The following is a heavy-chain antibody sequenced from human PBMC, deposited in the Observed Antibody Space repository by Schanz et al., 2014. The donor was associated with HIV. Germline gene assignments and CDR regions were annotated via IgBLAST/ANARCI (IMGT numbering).Heavy chain of an antibody. CDR2: ISYDGSNK. CDR3: ARVANWDYYGMDV. Sequence: QVQLVESGGGVVQPGRSLRLSCAASGFTFSTYGMHWVRQAPGKGLEGVKFISYDGSNKYYADSVKGRFTISRDNSKNTLYLQMNSLRAEDTAVYYCARVANWDYYGMDVWGRGTTVIVSS. J-gene: IGHJ6*02. CDR1: GFTFSTYG. D-gene: IGHD3-16*01. V-gene: IGHV3-30*03.